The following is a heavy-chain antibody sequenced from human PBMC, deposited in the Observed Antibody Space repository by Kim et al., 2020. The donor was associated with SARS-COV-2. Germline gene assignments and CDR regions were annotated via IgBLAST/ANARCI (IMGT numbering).Heavy chain of an antibody. Sequence: SYAASMKRRLTIYRDNSKNTLYLQMDSLRAEDTAVYFCARVSEDGSFDYCGQGTLVTVSS. V-gene: IGHV3-53*01. D-gene: IGHD1-26*01. J-gene: IGHJ4*02. CDR3: ARVSEDGSFDY.